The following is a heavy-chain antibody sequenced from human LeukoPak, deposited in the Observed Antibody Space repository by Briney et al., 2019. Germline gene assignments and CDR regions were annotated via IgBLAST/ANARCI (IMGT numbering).Heavy chain of an antibody. CDR3: AKTLRGRYYYDSSGYLAFFDY. J-gene: IGHJ4*02. V-gene: IGHV3-23*01. D-gene: IGHD3-22*01. Sequence: PGGSLRLSCAASGFTFSNYWMSWVRQAPGKGLEWVSAISGSGGSTYYADSVKGRFTISRDNSKNTLYLQMNSLRAEDTAVYYCAKTLRGRYYYDSSGYLAFFDYWGQGTLVTVSS. CDR2: ISGSGGST. CDR1: GFTFSNYW.